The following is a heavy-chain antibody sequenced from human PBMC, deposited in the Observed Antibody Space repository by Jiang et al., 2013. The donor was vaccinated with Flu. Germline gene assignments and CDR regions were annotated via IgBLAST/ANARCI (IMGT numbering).Heavy chain of an antibody. CDR1: GYTFTGYY. D-gene: IGHD2-15*01. J-gene: IGHJ4*02. V-gene: IGHV1-2*02. CDR3: ARAGHCSGGTCYSFCDY. Sequence: SGAEVKKPGASMKVSCKASGYTFTGYYMHWVRQAPGQGLEWMGWINPNSGGTNYAQNFQGRVTMTRDTSISTAYMELSRLRSDDTAVYYCARAGHCSGGTCYSFCDYWGQGTLVTVSS. CDR2: INPNSGGT.